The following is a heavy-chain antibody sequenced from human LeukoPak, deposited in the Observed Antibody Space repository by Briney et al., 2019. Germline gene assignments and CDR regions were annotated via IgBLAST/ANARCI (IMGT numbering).Heavy chain of an antibody. V-gene: IGHV4-34*01. CDR1: GGSFSGYY. Sequence: SSETLSLTCAVYGGSFSGYYWSWIRQPPGKGLEWIGEINHSGSTNYNPSLKSRVTISVDTSKNQFSLKLSSVTAADTAVYYCARIMGDYNILTGLYLNYNFDYWGQGTLVTVSS. D-gene: IGHD3-9*01. CDR2: INHSGST. J-gene: IGHJ4*02. CDR3: ARIMGDYNILTGLYLNYNFDY.